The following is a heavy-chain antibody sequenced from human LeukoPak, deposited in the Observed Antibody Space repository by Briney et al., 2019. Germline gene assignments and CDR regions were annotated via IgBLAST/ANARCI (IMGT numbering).Heavy chain of an antibody. Sequence: ASVKVSCKASGYTFTSYGISWVRQAPGQGLEWMGWISAYNGNTNYAQKLQGRVTMTTDTSTSTAYMELRSLRSDDTAVYYCARVRGPYYYDSSGKQYYFDYWGQGTLVTVSS. CDR1: GYTFTSYG. CDR2: ISAYNGNT. CDR3: ARVRGPYYYDSSGKQYYFDY. V-gene: IGHV1-18*01. D-gene: IGHD3-22*01. J-gene: IGHJ4*02.